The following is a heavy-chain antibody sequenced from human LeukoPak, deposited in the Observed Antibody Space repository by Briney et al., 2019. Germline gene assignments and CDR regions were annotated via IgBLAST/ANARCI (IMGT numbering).Heavy chain of an antibody. CDR1: GFTFSSYG. CDR3: GKGLLVVVITTSFDY. D-gene: IGHD3-22*01. V-gene: IGHV3-30*03. Sequence: GGSLRLSCAASGFTFSSYGMHWVRQPPGKGLKWVAVISYDGSNKYYADSVRGRFTISRDNSKNTLYLQMNSLRAEDTAVYYCGKGLLVVVITTSFDYWGQGTLVTVSS. CDR2: ISYDGSNK. J-gene: IGHJ4*02.